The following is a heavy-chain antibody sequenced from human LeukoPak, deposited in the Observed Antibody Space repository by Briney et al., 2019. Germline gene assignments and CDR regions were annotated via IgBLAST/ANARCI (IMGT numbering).Heavy chain of an antibody. V-gene: IGHV4-59*12. CDR3: ARATYYDILTGYYYFDY. J-gene: IGHJ4*02. CDR1: GGSISSYF. D-gene: IGHD3-9*01. Sequence: SETLSLTCTVSGGSISSYFWSWIRQPPGKGLEWIGYIYYSGSTNYNPSLKSRVTISVDTSKNQFSLKLSSVTAADTAVYYCARATYYDILTGYYYFDYWGQGTLVTVSP. CDR2: IYYSGST.